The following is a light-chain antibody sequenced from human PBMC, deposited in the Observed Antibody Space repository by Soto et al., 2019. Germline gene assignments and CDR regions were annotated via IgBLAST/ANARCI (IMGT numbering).Light chain of an antibody. CDR3: QQYNNWPRT. J-gene: IGKJ1*01. CDR1: QSVSSY. CDR2: GAS. V-gene: IGKV3-15*01. Sequence: EIVLTQSPATLSLSPWERATLSCRASQSVSSYLAWYQQKPGQAPRLLIYGASTRVTGIPARFSGSGSGTEFTLTVSSLQSEDFAVYYCQQYNNWPRTFGQGTKVDIK.